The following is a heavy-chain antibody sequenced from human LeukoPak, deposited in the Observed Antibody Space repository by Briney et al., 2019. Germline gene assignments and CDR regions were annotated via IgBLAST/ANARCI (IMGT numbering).Heavy chain of an antibody. CDR2: IYYSGST. Sequence: SETLSLTCTVSGGSISSYYWSWIRQPRGKGLEWIGYIYYSGSTNYNPSLKSRVTISVDTSKNQLSLKLSSVTAADTAVYYCAKGLTWDSTSCSDWGQGTLVTVSS. CDR3: AKGLTWDSTSCSD. D-gene: IGHD2-2*01. V-gene: IGHV4-59*01. J-gene: IGHJ4*02. CDR1: GGSISSYY.